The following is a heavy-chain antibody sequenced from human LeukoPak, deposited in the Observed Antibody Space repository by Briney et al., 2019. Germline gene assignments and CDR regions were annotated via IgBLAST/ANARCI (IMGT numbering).Heavy chain of an antibody. J-gene: IGHJ5*02. V-gene: IGHV3-74*01. Sequence: GGSLRLSCAASGFTFSNYWKHWVRQAPGKGLVWVSRINSDGSSTNYAESVKGRFTISRDNAKNTVYLQMNSLRAEDTAVYYCARDYVSGSFGPWGQGTLVTVSS. CDR3: ARDYVSGSFGP. D-gene: IGHD3-10*01. CDR2: INSDGSST. CDR1: GFTFSNYW.